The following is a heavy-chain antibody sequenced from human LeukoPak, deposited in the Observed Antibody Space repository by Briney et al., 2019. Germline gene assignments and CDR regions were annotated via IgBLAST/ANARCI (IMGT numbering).Heavy chain of an antibody. CDR1: GGSISNYY. Sequence: SETLSLTCTVSGGSISNYYWGWVRQPPGKGLEWIGYIYSSGSTKYNPSLMSRVTISVDMSNNQFSLNLSSVTAADTAMYFCAKTGSLMGRFFDYWGQGIQVIVSS. D-gene: IGHD3-10*01. CDR2: IYSSGST. V-gene: IGHV4-59*01. J-gene: IGHJ4*02. CDR3: AKTGSLMGRFFDY.